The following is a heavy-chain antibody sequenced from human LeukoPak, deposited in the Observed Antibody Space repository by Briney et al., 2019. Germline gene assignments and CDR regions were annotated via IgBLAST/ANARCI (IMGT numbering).Heavy chain of an antibody. CDR3: ARTTEDCSRTSCYQYWFDP. D-gene: IGHD2-2*01. Sequence: SETLSLTCTVSGYSISSGYYWGWIRQPPGKGLEWIGSIHHSGTSYNNQSLKSRVTISVDTSKNQFFLKMSSVTAADTAVYYCARTTEDCSRTSCYQYWFDPWGQGTLVTVSS. V-gene: IGHV4-38-2*02. CDR1: GYSISSGYY. J-gene: IGHJ5*02. CDR2: IHHSGTS.